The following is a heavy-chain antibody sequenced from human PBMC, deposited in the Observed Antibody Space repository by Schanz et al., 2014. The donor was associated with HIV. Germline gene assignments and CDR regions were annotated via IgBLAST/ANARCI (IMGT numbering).Heavy chain of an antibody. V-gene: IGHV3-30*03. CDR1: GFIFSNYG. J-gene: IGHJ6*02. CDR2: SSHDGSVK. Sequence: QVQLVESGGGVVQPGRSLRLSCVGSGFIFSNYGIHWVRQAPGKGLEWVAVSSHDGSVKFYGDSVKGRFTISRDNSKNTVYLQMNSLRPEDTAVYYCARMEQLIIGYYYGMDVWGQGTTVTVSS. D-gene: IGHD3-16*01. CDR3: ARMEQLIIGYYYGMDV.